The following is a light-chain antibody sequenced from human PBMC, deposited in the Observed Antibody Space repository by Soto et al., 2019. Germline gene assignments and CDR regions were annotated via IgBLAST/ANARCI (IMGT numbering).Light chain of an antibody. CDR3: QQYGSSPYT. J-gene: IGKJ2*01. Sequence: ETVLTQSPGTLSLSPGERATLSCRASQSVSSSYFAWYQQKPGQAPRLLIYGASVRATGIPDRFSGSGSGTDFTVTISRLEPEDFGVYYCQQYGSSPYTFGQGTRLEIK. V-gene: IGKV3-20*01. CDR1: QSVSSSY. CDR2: GAS.